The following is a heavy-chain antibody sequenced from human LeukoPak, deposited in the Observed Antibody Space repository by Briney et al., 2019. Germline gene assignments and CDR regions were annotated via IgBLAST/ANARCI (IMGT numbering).Heavy chain of an antibody. V-gene: IGHV4-34*01. CDR1: GGSISSYY. J-gene: IGHJ3*02. CDR3: ARRNWNDVDYSSPEPQAPFDI. CDR2: INHSGST. D-gene: IGHD1-20*01. Sequence: PSETLSLTCTVSGGSISSYYWSWIRQPPGKGLEWIGEINHSGSTNYNPSLKSRVTISVDTSKNQFSLKLSSVTAADTAVYYCARRNWNDVDYSSPEPQAPFDIWGQGTMVTVSS.